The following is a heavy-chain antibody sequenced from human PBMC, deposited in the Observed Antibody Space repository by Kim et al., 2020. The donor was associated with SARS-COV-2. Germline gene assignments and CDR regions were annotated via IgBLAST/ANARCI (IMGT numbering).Heavy chain of an antibody. D-gene: IGHD2-15*01. Sequence: SETLSLTCAVYGGSFSGYYWSWIRQPPGKGLEWIGEINHSGSTNYNPSLKSRVTISVDTSKNQFSLKLSSVTAADTAVYYCASGGSWVVTLDYWGQGTLVTVSS. J-gene: IGHJ4*02. CDR1: GGSFSGYY. CDR3: ASGGSWVVTLDY. V-gene: IGHV4-34*01. CDR2: INHSGST.